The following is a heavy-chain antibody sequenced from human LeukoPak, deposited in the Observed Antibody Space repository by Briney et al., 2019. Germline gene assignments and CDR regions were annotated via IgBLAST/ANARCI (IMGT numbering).Heavy chain of an antibody. V-gene: IGHV3-7*05. CDR1: GFTFSSFW. D-gene: IGHD6-19*01. CDR2: IKQDGSDK. Sequence: GGSLRLSCAASGFTFSSFWLSWVRQAPGKGLEWVANIKQDGSDKYYVDSAKGRFTISRDNAKNSLYLQMNSLSAEDTAVYYCARDFNPAGYSSGWSTCAYWGQGTLVTVSS. J-gene: IGHJ4*02. CDR3: ARDFNPAGYSSGWSTCAY.